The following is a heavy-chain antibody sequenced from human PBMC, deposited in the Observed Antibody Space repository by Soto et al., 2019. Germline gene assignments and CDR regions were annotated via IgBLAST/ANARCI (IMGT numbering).Heavy chain of an antibody. J-gene: IGHJ3*02. CDR1: GFIFSSYW. V-gene: IGHV3-7*01. D-gene: IGHD6-6*01. CDR3: VSLVERSDIAFDI. CDR2: INQDGSGK. Sequence: PGGSLRLSCAASGFIFSSYWLSWVRQAPGKGLEWVANINQDGSGKYYVDSVKGRFTISRDNAKDSLYLQMDNLRAEDTAVYYCVSLVERSDIAFDIWGQGTMVTVSS.